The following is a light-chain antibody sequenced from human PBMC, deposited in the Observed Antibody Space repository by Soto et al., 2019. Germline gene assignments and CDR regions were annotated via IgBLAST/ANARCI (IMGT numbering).Light chain of an antibody. CDR3: MQALQTPIT. CDR1: QSLLHSNGYNY. CDR2: LGS. V-gene: IGKV2-28*01. Sequence: IVMTQSPLSLPVTPGEPASISCRSSQSLLHSNGYNYLDWYVQKPGQSPQLLIYLGSNRASGVPDRFSGSGSGTDVTLKISRVEAEDVGVYYCMQALQTPITFGPGTKVDIK. J-gene: IGKJ3*01.